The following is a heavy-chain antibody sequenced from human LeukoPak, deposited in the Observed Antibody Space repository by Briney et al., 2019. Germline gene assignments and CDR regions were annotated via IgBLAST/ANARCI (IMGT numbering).Heavy chain of an antibody. CDR3: AKEKKGGSWPIDY. CDR1: GFTFSPYA. J-gene: IGHJ4*02. V-gene: IGHV3-23*01. CDR2: ISDGGDYK. D-gene: IGHD2-15*01. Sequence: GGSLRLSCAASGFTFSPYAMSWVRQAPGEGLEWGSGISDGGDYKYYADSVKGRFTISRDNSKNTLYLQMNNLRADDTAVYHCAKEKKGGSWPIDYWGQGALATVTS.